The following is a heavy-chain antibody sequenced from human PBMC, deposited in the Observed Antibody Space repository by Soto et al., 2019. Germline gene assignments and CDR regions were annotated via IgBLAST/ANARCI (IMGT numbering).Heavy chain of an antibody. J-gene: IGHJ4*02. CDR1: GFTFSSYG. V-gene: IGHV3-30*18. D-gene: IGHD2-15*01. CDR2: ISYDGSNK. CDR3: AKPVGLLPKYYFDY. Sequence: GGSLRLSCAASGFTFSSYGMHWVRQAPGKGLEWVAVISYDGSNKYYADSVKGRFTISRDNSKNTLYLQMNSLRAEDTAVYYCAKPVGLLPKYYFDYWGQGTLVTVSS.